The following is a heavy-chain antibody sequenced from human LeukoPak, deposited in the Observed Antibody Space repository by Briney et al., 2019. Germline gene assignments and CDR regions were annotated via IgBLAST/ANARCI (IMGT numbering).Heavy chain of an antibody. CDR2: IYTSGST. D-gene: IGHD7-27*01. J-gene: IGHJ5*02. CDR3: ARDKLGNYNWFDP. CDR1: GGSISSGSYY. Sequence: SQTLSLTCTVSGGSISSGSYYWSWIRQPAGKGLEWIGRIYTSGSTNYNPSLKSRVTISVDTSKNQFSLKLSSVTAADTAVYYCARDKLGNYNWFDPWGQGTLVTVSS. V-gene: IGHV4-61*02.